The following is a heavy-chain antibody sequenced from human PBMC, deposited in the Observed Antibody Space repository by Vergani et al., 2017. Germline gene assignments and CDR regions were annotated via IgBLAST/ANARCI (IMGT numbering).Heavy chain of an antibody. Sequence: EVQLVESGGGLVQPGRSLRLSCAASGFTFDDYAMHWVRQAPGKGLEWVSGISLNSGSIGYADSVKGRFTISRDNAKNSLYLQMNSLRAEDTALYYCAKDFYDFWSGYSPRYYYYMDVWGKGTTVTVSS. CDR3: AKDFYDFWSGYSPRYYYYMDV. J-gene: IGHJ6*03. CDR2: ISLNSGSI. D-gene: IGHD3-3*01. V-gene: IGHV3-9*01. CDR1: GFTFDDYA.